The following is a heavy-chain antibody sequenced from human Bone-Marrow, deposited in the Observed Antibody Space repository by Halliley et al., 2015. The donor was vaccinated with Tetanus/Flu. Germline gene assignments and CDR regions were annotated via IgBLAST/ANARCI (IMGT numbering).Heavy chain of an antibody. D-gene: IGHD3-10*01. CDR2: RGRGPTT. Sequence: RGRGPTTYYADSVGGRFTISRDNSKNTLYLQMHSLRADDTAVYYCAKDVFGGYDSPRGGWFAPWGQGTLVTVSS. V-gene: IGHV3-23*01. J-gene: IGHJ5*02. CDR3: AKDVFGGYDSPRGGWFAP.